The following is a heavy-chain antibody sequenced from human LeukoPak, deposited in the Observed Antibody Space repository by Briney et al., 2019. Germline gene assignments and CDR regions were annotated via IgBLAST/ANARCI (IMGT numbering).Heavy chain of an antibody. Sequence: SETLSLTCTVSGGSISSYYWSWIRQPAGKGLEWIGRIYTRGSTNYHPSLKSRVTMSVDTSKNQFSLKLSSVTAADTAVYYCARVGGGCDCSSTSCCYYYGMDVWGQGTTVTVSS. V-gene: IGHV4-4*07. D-gene: IGHD2-2*01. J-gene: IGHJ6*02. CDR2: IYTRGST. CDR3: ARVGGGCDCSSTSCCYYYGMDV. CDR1: GGSISSYY.